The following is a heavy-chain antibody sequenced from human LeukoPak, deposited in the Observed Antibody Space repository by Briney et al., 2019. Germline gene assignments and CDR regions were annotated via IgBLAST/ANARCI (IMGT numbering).Heavy chain of an antibody. CDR3: AIEREMSDNWNYVIKGYYYYMDV. CDR1: GFTFHDYF. J-gene: IGHJ6*03. D-gene: IGHD1-7*01. V-gene: IGHV3-48*01. Sequence: PGGSLRLSCVASGFTFHDYFLHWVRQAPGKGLEGVSFIRSSGSNIYYADSVRGRFTISRDKAKKPLYLQMNSLKAEDTAVYYSAIEREMSDNWNYVIKGYYYYMDVWGKGTTVTVSS. CDR2: IRSSGSNI.